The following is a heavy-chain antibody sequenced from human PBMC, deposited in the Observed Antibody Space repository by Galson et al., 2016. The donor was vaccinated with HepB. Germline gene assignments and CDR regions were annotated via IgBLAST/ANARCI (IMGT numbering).Heavy chain of an antibody. CDR3: AHNPTYHYDSRGPRGFDF. Sequence: PALVTPTQPLTLTCSFSGFSFSSSGVGVAWVRQPPGQALEWLALIYWDNDKRYSPSLESRLTITKDTSKNQVVLTMTNMAPVDTATYYCAHNPTYHYDSRGPRGFDFWGQGTLVTVSS. J-gene: IGHJ4*02. CDR2: IYWDNDK. CDR1: GFSFSSSGVG. V-gene: IGHV2-5*02. D-gene: IGHD3-22*01.